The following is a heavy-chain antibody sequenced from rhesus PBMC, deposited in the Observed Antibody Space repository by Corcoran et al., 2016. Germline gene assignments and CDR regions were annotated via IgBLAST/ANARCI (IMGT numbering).Heavy chain of an antibody. J-gene: IGHJ4*01. D-gene: IGHD4-11*01. V-gene: IGHV4-127*01. CDR1: GYSISSGYD. CDR3: AREATNFDF. CDR2: IGGSSGST. Sequence: QVQLQESGPGLVKPSETLSLTCAVSGYSISSGYDWSWIRQPPGKGLGWIGYIGGSSGSTNYNPSLKSRVTISKDTSKNQFSLKLSSVTAADTAVYYCAREATNFDFWGQGVLVTVSS.